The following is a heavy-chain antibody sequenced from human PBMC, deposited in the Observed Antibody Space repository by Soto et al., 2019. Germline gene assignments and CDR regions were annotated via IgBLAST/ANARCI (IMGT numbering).Heavy chain of an antibody. CDR3: ARAPRPSTDAGMGYGDYYVDY. Sequence: GGSLRLSCAASGFTFSSYSMNWVRQAPGKGLEWVSSISSSSSYIYYADSVKGRFTISRDNAKNSLYLQMNSLRAEDTAVYYCARAPRPSTDAGMGYGDYYVDYWGQGTLVTVSS. CDR1: GFTFSSYS. CDR2: ISSSSSYI. V-gene: IGHV3-21*01. D-gene: IGHD4-17*01. J-gene: IGHJ4*02.